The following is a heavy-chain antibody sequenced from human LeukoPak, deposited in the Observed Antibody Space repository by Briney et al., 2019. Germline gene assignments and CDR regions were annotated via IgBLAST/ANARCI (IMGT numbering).Heavy chain of an antibody. J-gene: IGHJ4*02. CDR2: IYSGGST. D-gene: IGHD3-16*01. CDR3: AKDLFQNRLGFFDY. Sequence: GGSLRLSCAACGFTVSSSYMSWVRQAPGKGLEWVSVIYSGGSTYYADSVKGRFTISRDNSKNSLYLQMNSLRTEDTALYYCAKDLFQNRLGFFDYWGQGTLVTVSS. V-gene: IGHV3-53*05. CDR1: GFTVSSSY.